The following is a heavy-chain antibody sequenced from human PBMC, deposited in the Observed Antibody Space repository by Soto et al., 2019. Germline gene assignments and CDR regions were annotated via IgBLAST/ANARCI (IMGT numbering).Heavy chain of an antibody. V-gene: IGHV3-23*01. CDR2: TSATADSK. Sequence: KGLDWVAVTSATADSKDYADSVKGRINIARDKSKNTLYLQMNSLRAEDTAVYYCAKDFCIFFFQAEDGIRDLCTVSAFLLNRSSDL. CDR3: AKDFCIFFFQAEDGIRDLCTVSAFLLNRSSDL. J-gene: IGHJ2*01. D-gene: IGHD3-3*01.